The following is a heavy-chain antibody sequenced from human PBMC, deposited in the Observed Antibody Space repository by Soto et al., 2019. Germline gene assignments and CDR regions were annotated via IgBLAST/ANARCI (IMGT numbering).Heavy chain of an antibody. CDR3: AGHPAVPYYGKGLDY. CDR2: IYYSGST. CDR1: GGSISSSSFH. D-gene: IGHD3-22*01. J-gene: IGHJ4*02. Sequence: SETLSLTCTVSGGSISSSSFHWGWIRQPPGKGLEWIGSIYYSGSTYYSPSLKSRVTISVDTSKNQFSLKLSSVTAADTAVYYCAGHPAVPYYGKGLDYWGQGILVTVSS. V-gene: IGHV4-39*01.